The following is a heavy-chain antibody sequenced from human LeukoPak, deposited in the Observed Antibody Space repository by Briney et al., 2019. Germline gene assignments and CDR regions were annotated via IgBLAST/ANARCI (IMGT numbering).Heavy chain of an antibody. CDR2: IYPGDSDT. CDR1: GYSFTSYW. CDR3: AKEGEYQLLEDRPVIHYYMVV. D-gene: IGHD2-2*01. V-gene: IGHV5-51*01. Sequence: LGESLKISCMGSGYSFTSYWIGWVRQMPGKGLEWKGIIYPGDSDTRYSPSFQGQVTISADKSISTAYLQWSSLKASDTAMYYCAKEGEYQLLEDRPVIHYYMVVWGKRTTVTVSS. J-gene: IGHJ6*03.